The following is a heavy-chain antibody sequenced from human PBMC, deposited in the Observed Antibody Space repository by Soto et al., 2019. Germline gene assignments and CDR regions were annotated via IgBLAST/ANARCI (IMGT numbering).Heavy chain of an antibody. Sequence: QLQLQESGSGLVKPSQTLSLTCAVSGGSISSGGYSWNWIRQPPGKGLEWIGYIYHSGSTLYNPSLTSRVTISIDKSTNQLSLKLSSVTAAATAVYYCARDQLEGNWFAPWGQGTLVTVSS. D-gene: IGHD1-1*01. V-gene: IGHV4-30-2*01. CDR3: ARDQLEGNWFAP. J-gene: IGHJ5*02. CDR1: GGSISSGGYS. CDR2: IYHSGST.